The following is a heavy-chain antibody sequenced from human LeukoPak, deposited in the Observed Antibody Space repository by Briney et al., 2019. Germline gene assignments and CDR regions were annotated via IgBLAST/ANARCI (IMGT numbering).Heavy chain of an antibody. J-gene: IGHJ3*02. V-gene: IGHV1-18*01. CDR3: ARDSSGYYYGVSHDAFDI. Sequence: GASVKVSCKASGYTFTSYGISWVRQAPGQGLEWMGWISAYNGNTNYAQKLQGRVTMTTDTSTSTAYMELRSLRSDDTAVYYCARDSSGYYYGVSHDAFDIWGQGTMVTVSS. CDR2: ISAYNGNT. CDR1: GYTFTSYG. D-gene: IGHD3-22*01.